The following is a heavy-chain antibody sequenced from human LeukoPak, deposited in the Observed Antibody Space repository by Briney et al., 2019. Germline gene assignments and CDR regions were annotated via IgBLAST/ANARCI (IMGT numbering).Heavy chain of an antibody. CDR1: GGSISDYY. CDR3: ARWGSNMAREKGDH. V-gene: IGHV4-59*08. Sequence: PSETLSLTCTVSGGSISDYYWSWIRQPPGKGLEWIGYIYYSGITNYSPSLKTRVTILVDTSKNQFSLKLSSVTAADTAVYYCARWGSNMAREKGDHWGQGTLVTVSS. CDR2: IYYSGIT. J-gene: IGHJ4*02. D-gene: IGHD3-10*01.